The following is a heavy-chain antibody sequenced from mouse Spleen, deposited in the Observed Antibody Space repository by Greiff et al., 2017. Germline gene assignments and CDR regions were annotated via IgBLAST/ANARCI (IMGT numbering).Heavy chain of an antibody. V-gene: IGHV1-55*01. J-gene: IGHJ2*01. CDR2: IYPGSGST. D-gene: IGHD2-5*01. Sequence: QVQLQQPGAELVKPGASVKMSCKASGYTFTSYWITWVKQRPGQGLEWIGDIYPGSGSTNYNEKFKSKATLTVDTSSSTAYMQLSSLTSEDSAVYYCARGAAYYSNYEDYFDYWGQGTTLTVSS. CDR3: ARGAAYYSNYEDYFDY. CDR1: GYTFTSYW.